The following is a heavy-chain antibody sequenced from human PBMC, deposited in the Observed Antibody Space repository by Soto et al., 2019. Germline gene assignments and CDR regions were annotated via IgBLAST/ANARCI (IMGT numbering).Heavy chain of an antibody. D-gene: IGHD3-9*01. CDR2: INPNSGGT. Sequence: ASVKVSCKASGYTFTGYYMHWVRQAPGQGLEWMGWINPNSGGTNYAQKFQGWVTMTRDTSISTAYMELSRLRSDDTAVYYCARMRYFDWFTLDYWGQGTLVTVSS. CDR3: ARMRYFDWFTLDY. J-gene: IGHJ4*02. CDR1: GYTFTGYY. V-gene: IGHV1-2*04.